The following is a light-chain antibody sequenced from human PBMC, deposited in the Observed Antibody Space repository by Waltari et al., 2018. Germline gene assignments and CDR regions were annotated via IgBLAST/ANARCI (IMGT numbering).Light chain of an antibody. J-gene: IGKJ1*01. Sequence: DIALTQSPGTLSLSPGERATLSCRASQSVSIYLAWYQQKPGQAPRLLMYHSSTRATGIPDRFSGSGSGTDFSLTISRLEPEDFAVYYCQNYERLPATFGQGTKVEIK. CDR1: QSVSIY. V-gene: IGKV3-20*01. CDR3: QNYERLPAT. CDR2: HSS.